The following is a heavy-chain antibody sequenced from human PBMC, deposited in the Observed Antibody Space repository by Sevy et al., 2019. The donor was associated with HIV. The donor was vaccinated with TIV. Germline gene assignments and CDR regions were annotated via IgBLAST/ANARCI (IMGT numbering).Heavy chain of an antibody. Sequence: ASVKVSCKVSGYTLTELSMHWVRQAPGKGLEWMGGFDPEDGETIYAQKFQGRVTMTEDTSTDTAYMELSSLRSEDTAVYYCATIRSSAVADFRDAFDIWGQGTMVNVSS. CDR3: ATIRSSAVADFRDAFDI. J-gene: IGHJ3*02. CDR1: GYTLTELS. D-gene: IGHD6-19*01. CDR2: FDPEDGET. V-gene: IGHV1-24*01.